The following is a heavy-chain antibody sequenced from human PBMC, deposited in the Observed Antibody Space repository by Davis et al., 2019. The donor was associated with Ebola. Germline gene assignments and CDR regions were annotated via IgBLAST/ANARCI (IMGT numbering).Heavy chain of an antibody. J-gene: IGHJ4*02. CDR1: RFTFSSYS. CDR3: TREEGGATDY. Sequence: GESLKISCAASRFTFSSYSMNWVRQAPGKGLEWVGFIRSKAYGGTTEYAASVKGRFTISRDDSKSIAYLQMNSLKIEDTAVYYCTREEGGATDYWGQGTLVTVSS. D-gene: IGHD3-16*01. CDR2: IRSKAYGGTT. V-gene: IGHV3-49*04.